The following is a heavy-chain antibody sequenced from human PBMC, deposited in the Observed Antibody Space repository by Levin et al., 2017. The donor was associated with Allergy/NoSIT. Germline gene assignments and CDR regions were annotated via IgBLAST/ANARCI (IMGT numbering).Heavy chain of an antibody. V-gene: IGHV3-74*01. Sequence: GGSLRLSCAASGFTFRNYWMHWVRQVPGRGLEWLSRIRSDGGDTIYADSVKGRFTISRDNAKDTLYLQMNSLRVGDTALYYCARDGDNYDFDHWGPGTLVTVSS. CDR2: IRSDGGDT. D-gene: IGHD5-12*01. CDR1: GFTFRNYW. CDR3: ARDGDNYDFDH. J-gene: IGHJ4*02.